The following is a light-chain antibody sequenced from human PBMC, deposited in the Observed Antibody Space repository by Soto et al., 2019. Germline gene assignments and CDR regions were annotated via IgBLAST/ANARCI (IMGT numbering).Light chain of an antibody. Sequence: QSALTQPASVYGSPGQSITISCTGTSSDFGGYNYVSWYQQHPGKAPKLMIYDVSNRPSGVSNRFSGSKSGNTASLTISGLQAEDEADYYCSSYTSSSILYVFGTGTKVTVL. V-gene: IGLV2-14*01. CDR3: SSYTSSSILYV. CDR1: SSDFGGYNY. J-gene: IGLJ1*01. CDR2: DVS.